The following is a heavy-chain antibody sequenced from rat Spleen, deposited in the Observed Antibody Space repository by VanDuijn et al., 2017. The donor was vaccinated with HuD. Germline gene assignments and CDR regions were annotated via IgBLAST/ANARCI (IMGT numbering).Heavy chain of an antibody. J-gene: IGHJ2*01. CDR1: SYSITSNY. Sequence: EVQLQESGPGLVKPSQSLSLTCSVTSYSITSNYWGWIRKFPGNKMEWMGYISYSGSTSYNPSLKSRISITRDTSKNQFFLQLNSVTTEDTATYYCARRHYGYTDYFDYWGQGVMVTVSS. CDR3: ARRHYGYTDYFDY. V-gene: IGHV3-1*01. D-gene: IGHD1-9*01. CDR2: ISYSGST.